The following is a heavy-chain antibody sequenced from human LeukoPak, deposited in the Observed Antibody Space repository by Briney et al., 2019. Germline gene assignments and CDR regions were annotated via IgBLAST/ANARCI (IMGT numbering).Heavy chain of an antibody. V-gene: IGHV3-23*01. CDR2: ISGSGGST. CDR1: GFTFSSYA. CDR3: ASEGYCSGGSCPG. J-gene: IGHJ4*02. D-gene: IGHD2-15*01. Sequence: GGSLRLSCAASGFTFSSYAMSWVRQAPGEGLEWVSAISGSGGSTYYADSVKGRFTISRDNSKNTLYLQMNSLRAEDTAVYYCASEGYCSGGSCPGWGQGTLVTVSS.